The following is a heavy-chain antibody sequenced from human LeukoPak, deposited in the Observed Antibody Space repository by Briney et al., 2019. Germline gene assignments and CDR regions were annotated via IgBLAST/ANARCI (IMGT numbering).Heavy chain of an antibody. V-gene: IGHV1-2*02. CDR3: AREDSSSWYGTNDY. J-gene: IGHJ4*02. Sequence: ASVKVSCKASGYTFTGYYMHWVRQAPGQGLEWMGWINPNSGGTNYAQKFQGRVTMTRDTSISTAYMELSRLRSDDTAVYYCAREDSSSWYGTNDYWGQGTLVTVSS. D-gene: IGHD6-13*01. CDR2: INPNSGGT. CDR1: GYTFTGYY.